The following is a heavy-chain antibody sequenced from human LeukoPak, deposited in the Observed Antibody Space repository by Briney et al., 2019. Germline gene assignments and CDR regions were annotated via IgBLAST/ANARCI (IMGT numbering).Heavy chain of an antibody. CDR3: ARDFLSGGSDSLDI. Sequence: PGGALRLSCAASGFTFSSYGMHWVRQAPGKGLEWVAFIRYDGSNKYYADSVKGRFTISRDNAKNSLYLQMHSLSAEDTALYYCARDFLSGGSDSLDIWGQGTMVTVSS. J-gene: IGHJ3*02. CDR2: IRYDGSNK. D-gene: IGHD1-26*01. V-gene: IGHV3-30*02. CDR1: GFTFSSYG.